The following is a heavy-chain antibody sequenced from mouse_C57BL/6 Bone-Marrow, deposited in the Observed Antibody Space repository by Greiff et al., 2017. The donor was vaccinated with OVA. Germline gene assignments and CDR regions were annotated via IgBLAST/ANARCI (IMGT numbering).Heavy chain of an antibody. CDR2: IRSKSSNYAT. D-gene: IGHD1-1*01. CDR1: GFTFNTYA. V-gene: IGHV10-3*01. CDR3: VREEHYYGSSSYWYFDV. J-gene: IGHJ1*03. Sequence: EVHLVESGGGLVQPKGSLKLSCAASGFTFNTYAMHWVRQAPGKGLEWVARIRSKSSNYATYYADSVKDRFTISRDDSQSMLYLQMNNLKTEDTAMYYCVREEHYYGSSSYWYFDVWGTGTTVTVSS.